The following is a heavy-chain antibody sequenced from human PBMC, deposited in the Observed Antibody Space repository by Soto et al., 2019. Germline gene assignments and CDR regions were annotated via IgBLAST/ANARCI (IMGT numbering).Heavy chain of an antibody. CDR1: GFTLSMSA. J-gene: IGHJ4*02. V-gene: IGHV3-23*01. D-gene: IGHD1-26*01. Sequence: EVQLMESGGGLVQPGGSLRLSCASSGFTLSMSAVNWVRQAPGKGLEWVSTISGSDGKTYYADSVKGRFSISRDTSKTTLYLQMNSLRVEDTAVYYCARWSFLDYWGQGTRVTVS. CDR3: ARWSFLDY. CDR2: ISGSDGKT.